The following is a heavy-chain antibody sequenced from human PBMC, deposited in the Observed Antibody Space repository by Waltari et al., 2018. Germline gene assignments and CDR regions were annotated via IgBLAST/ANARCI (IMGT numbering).Heavy chain of an antibody. V-gene: IGHV1-69*05. CDR2: IIPIFGTA. CDR1: GGTFSSYA. Sequence: QVQLVQSGAEVKKPGSSVKVSCKASGGTFSSYAISWVRQAPGQGLEWMGGIIPIFGTANYEQKFQGRVTITTDESTSTAYMELSSLRSEDTAVYYCASSDFTYYYDSSGYDYWGQGTLVTVSS. J-gene: IGHJ4*02. D-gene: IGHD3-22*01. CDR3: ASSDFTYYYDSSGYDY.